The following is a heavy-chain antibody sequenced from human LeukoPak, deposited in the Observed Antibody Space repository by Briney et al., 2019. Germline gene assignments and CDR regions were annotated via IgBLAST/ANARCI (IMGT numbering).Heavy chain of an antibody. CDR1: GYTFTGYY. D-gene: IGHD6-13*01. Sequence: ASVKVSCKASGYTFTGYYMHWGRQAPGQGLEWMGWINPNSGGTNYAQKFQGRVTMTRDTSISTAYMELSRLTSDDTAVYYCAREGAAAAGPTLFDYWGQGTLVTVSS. CDR3: AREGAAAAGPTLFDY. J-gene: IGHJ4*02. CDR2: INPNSGGT. V-gene: IGHV1-2*02.